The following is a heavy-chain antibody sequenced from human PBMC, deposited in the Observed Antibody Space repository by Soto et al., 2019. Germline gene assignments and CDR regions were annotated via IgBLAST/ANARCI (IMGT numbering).Heavy chain of an antibody. D-gene: IGHD1-7*01. CDR3: VTETGDNWTYEVY. Sequence: QVQLQESGPGLVEPSETLFLTCTVSGGSISHYSCSWIRQSAGKGLEWIGRVYTSANSHYTTSLWSGVYISVDKSRNQLSMRVSSVTAAYTALYYCVTETGDNWTYEVYWGQGTPVTVSS. V-gene: IGHV4-4*07. J-gene: IGHJ4*02. CDR2: VYTSANS. CDR1: GGSISHYS.